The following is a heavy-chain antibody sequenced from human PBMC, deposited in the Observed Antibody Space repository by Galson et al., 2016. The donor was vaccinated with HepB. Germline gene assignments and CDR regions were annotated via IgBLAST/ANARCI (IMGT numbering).Heavy chain of an antibody. J-gene: IGHJ4*02. CDR1: GFTFSDYY. CDR3: ARDLLRGSIAARPGY. V-gene: IGHV3-11*06. CDR2: ISSSSSYT. D-gene: IGHD6-6*01. Sequence: CAASGFTFSDYYMSWIRQAPGKGLEWVSYISSSSSYTNYADSVKGRITISRDNAKNSLYLQMNSLRAEDTAVYYCARDLLRGSIAARPGYWGQGTLVTVSS.